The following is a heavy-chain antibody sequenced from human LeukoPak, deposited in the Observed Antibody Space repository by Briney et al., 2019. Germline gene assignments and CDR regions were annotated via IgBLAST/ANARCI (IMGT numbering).Heavy chain of an antibody. D-gene: IGHD1-26*01. CDR2: ISYDGNTV. J-gene: IGHJ3*01. CDR3: AKDLSVVGAHDSFDV. Sequence: GGSLRLSCAASGFTFSRYWMSWVRQAPGKGLEWLTVISYDGNTVYYADSVKGRFTISRDNSKSTLYLQMNSLRIEDTAVYYCAKDLSVVGAHDSFDVWGQGTMVTVSS. V-gene: IGHV3-30*18. CDR1: GFTFSRYW.